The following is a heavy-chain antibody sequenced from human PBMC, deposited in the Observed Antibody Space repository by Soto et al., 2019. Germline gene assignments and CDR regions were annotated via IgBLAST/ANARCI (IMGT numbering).Heavy chain of an antibody. Sequence: SVKVSCKASGGTFSSYTISWVRQAPGQGLEWMGRIIPILGIANYAQKFQGRVTITADKSTSTAYMELSSLRSEDTAVYYCARVRQSFGVVAPFDYWGQGTLVTVSS. CDR3: ARVRQSFGVVAPFDY. CDR1: GGTFSSYT. J-gene: IGHJ4*02. CDR2: IIPILGIA. D-gene: IGHD3-3*01. V-gene: IGHV1-69*02.